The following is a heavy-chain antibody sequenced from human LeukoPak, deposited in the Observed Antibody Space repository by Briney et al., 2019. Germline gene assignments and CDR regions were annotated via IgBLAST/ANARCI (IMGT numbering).Heavy chain of an antibody. CDR3: ARDLSGGGLDY. CDR2: ISSNGGST. Sequence: GGSLRLSCAASGFTFSVSVMHWVRQAPGKGLEYVSVISSNGGSTSYANSVKGRFTISRDNSKNTLYLQMGSLRAEDMAVYYCARDLSGGGLDYWGQGTLVIVSS. J-gene: IGHJ4*02. V-gene: IGHV3-64*01. CDR1: GFTFSVSV. D-gene: IGHD3-10*01.